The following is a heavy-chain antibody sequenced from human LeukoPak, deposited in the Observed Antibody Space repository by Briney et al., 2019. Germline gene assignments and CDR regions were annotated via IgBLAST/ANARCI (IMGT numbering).Heavy chain of an antibody. V-gene: IGHV3-30*03. D-gene: IGHD1-1*01. CDR2: ISYDGKVT. CDR1: GFTFSNFG. Sequence: GGSLRLSCAASGFTFSNFGMHWVRQAPGKGLEWMAVISYDGKVTYYADSVKGRFTISRDNSKNTVFLQMDSLRAEDTAQYYCSRERGDREFDYWGQGTLVTVSS. J-gene: IGHJ4*02. CDR3: SRERGDREFDY.